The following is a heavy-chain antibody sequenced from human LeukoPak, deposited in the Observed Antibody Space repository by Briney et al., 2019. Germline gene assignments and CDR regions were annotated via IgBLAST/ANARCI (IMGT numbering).Heavy chain of an antibody. CDR3: AKLGY. CDR2: IWYDGSQT. CDR1: GFIFSGFG. V-gene: IGHV3-33*06. D-gene: IGHD6-13*01. J-gene: IGHJ4*02. Sequence: GRSLRLSCAASGFIFSGFGMHWVRQAPGKGLEWVSAIWYDGSQTFSADSVKGRFIISRDNSRNTLYLQMNSLRAEDTAVYYCAKLGYWGQGTLVTVSS.